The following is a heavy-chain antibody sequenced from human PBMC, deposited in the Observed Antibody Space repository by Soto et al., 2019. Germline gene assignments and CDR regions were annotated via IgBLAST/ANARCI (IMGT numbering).Heavy chain of an antibody. CDR2: ISAYNGNT. CDR3: ARGQRGGVVAPAGLPSPLHY. CDR1: GYTFTSYG. J-gene: IGHJ4*02. Sequence: GASVKVSCKASGYTFTSYGISWVRQAPGQGLEWMGWISAYNGNTKNAQKFQGRVTMTTDKSTSTAYMELSSLRSDDTAVYYCARGQRGGVVAPAGLPSPLHYWGQGTLVTVSS. V-gene: IGHV1-18*01. D-gene: IGHD2-2*01.